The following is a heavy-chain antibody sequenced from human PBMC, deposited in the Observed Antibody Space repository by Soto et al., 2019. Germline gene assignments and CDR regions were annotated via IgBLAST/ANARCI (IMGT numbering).Heavy chain of an antibody. CDR3: AKRRGIRMIWFDP. Sequence: PGGSLRLSCAPSGLTFSSYAISWVRQAPGKGLEWVSAISGSGGSTYYADSVKGRFTISRDNSKNTLYLQMNSLRAEDTAVYYCAKRRGIRMIWFDPWGQGTLVTVSS. V-gene: IGHV3-23*01. D-gene: IGHD3-16*01. CDR2: ISGSGGST. CDR1: GLTFSSYA. J-gene: IGHJ5*02.